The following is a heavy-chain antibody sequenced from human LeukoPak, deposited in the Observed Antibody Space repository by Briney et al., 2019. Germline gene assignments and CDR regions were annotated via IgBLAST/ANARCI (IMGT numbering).Heavy chain of an antibody. CDR3: ARGSHIDCSSTSCPYGTDV. J-gene: IGHJ6*02. CDR1: GFTFSSYA. Sequence: GGSLRLSCAASGFTFSSYAMHWVRQAPGKGLEWVAVISYDGSNKYYADSVKGRFTISRDNSKNTLYLQMNSLRAEDTAVYYCARGSHIDCSSTSCPYGTDVWGQGTTVTVSS. V-gene: IGHV3-30-3*01. CDR2: ISYDGSNK. D-gene: IGHD2-2*01.